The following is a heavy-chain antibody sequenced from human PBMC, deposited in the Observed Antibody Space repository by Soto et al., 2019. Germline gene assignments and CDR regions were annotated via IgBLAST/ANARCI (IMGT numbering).Heavy chain of an antibody. D-gene: IGHD3-22*01. CDR2: ISYDGSNK. CDR1: GFTFSSYA. J-gene: IGHJ6*02. CDR3: ARDGPTYYTMIVVVRWYYYGMDV. Sequence: GGSLRLSCAASGFTFSSYAMHWVRQAPGKGLEWVAVISYDGSNKYYADSVKGRFTISRDNSKNTLYLQMNSLRAEDTAVYYCARDGPTYYTMIVVVRWYYYGMDVWGQGTTVTVSS. V-gene: IGHV3-30-3*01.